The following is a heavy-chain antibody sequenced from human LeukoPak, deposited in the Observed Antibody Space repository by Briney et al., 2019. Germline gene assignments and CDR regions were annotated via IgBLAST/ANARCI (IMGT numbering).Heavy chain of an antibody. CDR3: VKPKNGYRGGFDY. Sequence: GGSLRLSCVASGFTFTTYAMTWVRQAPGKGLEWVSAIGSTTGRTFYADSVRGRFTISRDNSKSTLHLQMNSLRAEDTAVYYCVKPKNGYRGGFDYWGQGTLVTVSS. CDR2: IGSTTGRT. J-gene: IGHJ4*02. CDR1: GFTFTTYA. V-gene: IGHV3-23*01. D-gene: IGHD5-24*01.